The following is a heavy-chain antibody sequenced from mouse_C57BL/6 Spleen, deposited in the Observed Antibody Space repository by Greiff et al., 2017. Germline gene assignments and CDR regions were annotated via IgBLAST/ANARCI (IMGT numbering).Heavy chain of an antibody. J-gene: IGHJ1*03. CDR2: ISSGSSTI. V-gene: IGHV5-17*01. D-gene: IGHD1-1*01. Sequence: EVNVVESGGGLVKPGGSLKLSCAASGFTFSDYGMHWVRQAPEKGLEWVAYISSGSSTIYYADTVKGRFTISRDNAKNTLFLQMTSLRSEDTAMYYCARQWYYGSSPYWYFDVWGTGTTVTVSS. CDR1: GFTFSDYG. CDR3: ARQWYYGSSPYWYFDV.